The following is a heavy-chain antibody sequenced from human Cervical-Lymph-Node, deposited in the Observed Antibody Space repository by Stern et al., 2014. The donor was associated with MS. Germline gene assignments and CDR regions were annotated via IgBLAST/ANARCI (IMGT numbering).Heavy chain of an antibody. J-gene: IGHJ6*02. CDR1: GGTFSSYA. D-gene: IGHD2-2*01. CDR2: IIPIFGTA. CDR3: ARTLGYCSSTSCSYTYYYYGMDV. V-gene: IGHV1-69*01. Sequence: QVQLVQSGAEVKKPGSSVKVSCKASGGTFSSYAISWVRQAPGQGLEWMGGIIPIFGTANYAQKFQGRVTITADESTSTAYMELSSLRSEDTAVYYCARTLGYCSSTSCSYTYYYYGMDVWGQGTTVTVSS.